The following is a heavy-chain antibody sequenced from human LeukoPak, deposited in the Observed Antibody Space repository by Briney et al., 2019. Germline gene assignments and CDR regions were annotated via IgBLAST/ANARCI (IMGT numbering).Heavy chain of an antibody. J-gene: IGHJ4*02. CDR2: RYYGGST. CDR1: GASISSSTSY. CDR3: ARHLRSAAGPGGVDY. D-gene: IGHD6-13*01. V-gene: IGHV4-39*01. Sequence: SETLSLTCSVSGASISSSTSYWGWIRQPPGKGLEWIGVRYYGGSTYYNPSLKSRVTISVDTSKNQFSLKLSSLTAADTAVYYCARHLRSAAGPGGVDYWGQGTLVTVSS.